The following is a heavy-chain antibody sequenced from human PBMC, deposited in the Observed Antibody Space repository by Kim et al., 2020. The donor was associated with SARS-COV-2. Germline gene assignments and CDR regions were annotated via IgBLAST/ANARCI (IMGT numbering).Heavy chain of an antibody. CDR1: GFTFSSYW. CDR2: INSDGSST. CDR3: ARGRLHYYYGSGSYPSFFDY. D-gene: IGHD3-10*01. J-gene: IGHJ4*02. Sequence: GGSLRLSCAASGFTFSSYWMHWVRQAPGKGLVWVSRINSDGSSTSYADSVKGRFTISRDNAKNTLYLQMNSLRAEDTAVYYCARGRLHYYYGSGSYPSFFDYWGQGTLVTVSS. V-gene: IGHV3-74*01.